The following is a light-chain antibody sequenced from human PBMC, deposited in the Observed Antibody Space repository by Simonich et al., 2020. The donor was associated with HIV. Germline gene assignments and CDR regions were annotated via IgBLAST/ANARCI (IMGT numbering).Light chain of an antibody. CDR1: NIGSKS. CDR2: GDS. V-gene: IGLV3-21*03. J-gene: IGLJ2*01. Sequence: YVLTQPHSVSVAPGKTARVTCGGNNIGSKSVHWYQQKPGQAPVLVVYGDSDRPSGIPERISGSNSGNTATLTISRVEAGEEADYYCQVWDTNTAHLVFGGGTKLTVL. CDR3: QVWDTNTAHLV.